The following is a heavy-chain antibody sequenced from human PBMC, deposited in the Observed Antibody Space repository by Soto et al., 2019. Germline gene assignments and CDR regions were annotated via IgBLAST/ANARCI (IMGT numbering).Heavy chain of an antibody. CDR1: GGSISTGGYY. Sequence: QVQLPESGPGLVKPSQTLSLTCTVSGGSISTGGYYWTWIRQHPGKGLEWIGYIYYSGSTYYKPSLKSRVTVSVDTSQNQFSLKLSSVTAADTAVYYCARGLSVTVFDNWGQGTLVSVSS. CDR3: ARGLSVTVFDN. J-gene: IGHJ4*02. D-gene: IGHD4-17*01. CDR2: IYYSGST. V-gene: IGHV4-31*03.